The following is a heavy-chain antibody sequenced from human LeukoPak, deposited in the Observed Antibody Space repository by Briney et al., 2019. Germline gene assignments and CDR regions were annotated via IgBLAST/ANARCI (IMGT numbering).Heavy chain of an antibody. CDR2: INHSGST. CDR1: GGSFSGYY. CDR3: ASRRRYSYGLS. J-gene: IGHJ5*02. D-gene: IGHD5-18*01. V-gene: IGHV4-34*01. Sequence: PSETLSLTCAVYGGSFSGYYWNWIRQPPVKGLEWIGEINHSGSTNYNPSLKSRVTISVDTSKNHFSLKLSSVTAADTAVYYCASRRRYSYGLSWGQGTLVTVSS.